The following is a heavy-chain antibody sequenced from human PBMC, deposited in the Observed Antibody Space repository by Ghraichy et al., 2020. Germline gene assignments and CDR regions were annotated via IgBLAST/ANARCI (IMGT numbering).Heavy chain of an antibody. D-gene: IGHD4-17*01. J-gene: IGHJ4*02. CDR1: GFTFSNAW. V-gene: IGHV3-15*01. CDR2: IKSKTDGGTT. Sequence: GWSLRLSCAASGFTFSNAWMSWVRQAPGKGLEWVGRIKSKTDGGTTDYAAPVKGRFTISRDDSKNTLYLQMNSLKTEDTAVYYCTTFYGDYSLYYFDYWGQGTLVTVSS. CDR3: TTFYGDYSLYYFDY.